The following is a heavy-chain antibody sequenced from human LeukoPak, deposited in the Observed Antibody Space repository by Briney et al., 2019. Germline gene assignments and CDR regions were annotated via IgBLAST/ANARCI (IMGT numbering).Heavy chain of an antibody. J-gene: IGHJ4*02. Sequence: SVKVSCKASGGTFSSYAISWVRQAPGQGLEWMGRIIPIFGTANYAQKFQGRVTITTGESTSTAYMELSSLRSEDTAVYYCASLTTVTTGDDYWGQGTLVTVSS. D-gene: IGHD4-17*01. V-gene: IGHV1-69*05. CDR3: ASLTTVTTGDDY. CDR1: GGTFSSYA. CDR2: IIPIFGTA.